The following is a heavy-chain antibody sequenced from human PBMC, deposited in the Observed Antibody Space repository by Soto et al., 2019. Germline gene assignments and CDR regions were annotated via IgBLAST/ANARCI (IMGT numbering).Heavy chain of an antibody. D-gene: IGHD6-13*01. CDR2: INHSGST. J-gene: IGHJ5*02. CDR3: GRAPRSSAAGSFNS. V-gene: IGHV4-34*01. Sequence: SETLSLTCAVYGGSFSGYYWSWIRQPPGKGLEWIGEINHSGSTNYNPSLKSRVTISVDTSKNQFSLKLSPVTAGDTAVYYCGRAPRSSAAGSFNSWGQGPLVPVSS. CDR1: GGSFSGYY.